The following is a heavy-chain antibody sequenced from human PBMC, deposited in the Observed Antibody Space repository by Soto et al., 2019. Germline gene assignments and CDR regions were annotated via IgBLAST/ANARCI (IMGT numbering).Heavy chain of an antibody. CDR1: GGSMTSYA. V-gene: IGHV1-69*13. J-gene: IGHJ5*02. D-gene: IGHD2-21*02. CDR2: IISMFGTT. CDR3: ARGRCNSDGCYSWLDP. Sequence: SVKVSFKASGGSMTSYAVSWVRQAPGQGLEWMGGIISMFGTTHCAQKFQGRVTITADESTNTAYMELFRLTSDDTAIYYCARGRCNSDGCYSWLDPRGQGTLVTVS.